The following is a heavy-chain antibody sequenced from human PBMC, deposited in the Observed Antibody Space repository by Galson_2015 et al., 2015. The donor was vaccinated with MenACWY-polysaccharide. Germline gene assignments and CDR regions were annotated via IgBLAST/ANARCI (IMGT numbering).Heavy chain of an antibody. CDR2: LSNSGDYT. CDR3: AKLMGVSTWYLVDY. D-gene: IGHD6-13*01. V-gene: IGHV3-23*01. J-gene: IGHJ4*02. Sequence: LRLSCAASGFTFRENAMSWVRQAPGKGLEWVSSLSNSGDYTYYADSVKGRFTISRDNSKNTVHLQMNSLRADDTAVYYCAKLMGVSTWYLVDYWGLGTLVTVSS. CDR1: GFTFRENA.